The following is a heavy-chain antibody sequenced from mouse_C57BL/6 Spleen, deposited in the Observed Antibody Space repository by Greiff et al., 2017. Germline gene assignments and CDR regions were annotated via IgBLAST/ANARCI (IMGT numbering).Heavy chain of an antibody. J-gene: IGHJ3*01. Sequence: EVKVVESGGGLVKPGGSLKLSCAASGFTFSSYAMSWVRQTPEKRLEWVATISDGGSYTYYPDNVKGRFTISRDNAKNNLYLQMSHLKSEDTAMYYCARDEPAWFAYWGQGTLVTVSA. CDR2: ISDGGSYT. V-gene: IGHV5-4*03. CDR3: ARDEPAWFAY. CDR1: GFTFSSYA.